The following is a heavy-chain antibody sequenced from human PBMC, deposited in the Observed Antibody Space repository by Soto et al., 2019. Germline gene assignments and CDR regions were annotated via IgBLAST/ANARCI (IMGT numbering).Heavy chain of an antibody. CDR3: AKGIYDYVWGSYRQTSQYYYYGMDV. CDR2: ISWDGGST. CDR1: GFTFDDYT. D-gene: IGHD3-16*02. J-gene: IGHJ6*02. Sequence: GGSLRLSCAASGFTFDDYTMHWVRQAPGKGLEWVSLISWDGGSTYYADSVKGRFTISRDNSKNSLYLQINSLRTEDTALYYCAKGIYDYVWGSYRQTSQYYYYGMDVWGQGTTVTVSS. V-gene: IGHV3-43*01.